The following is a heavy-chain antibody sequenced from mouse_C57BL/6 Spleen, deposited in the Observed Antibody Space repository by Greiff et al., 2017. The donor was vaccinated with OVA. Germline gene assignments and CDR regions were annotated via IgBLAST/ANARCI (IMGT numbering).Heavy chain of an antibody. CDR1: GFTFSSYG. CDR2: ISSGGSYT. D-gene: IGHD2-2*01. J-gene: IGHJ3*01. V-gene: IGHV5-6*02. CDR3: ARHEGMVTTAPFAY. Sequence: DVKLVESGGDLVKPGGSLKLSCAASGFTFSSYGMSWVRQTPDKRLEWVATISSGGSYTYYPDSVKGRFTISRDNAKNTLYLQMSSLKSEDTAMYYCARHEGMVTTAPFAYWGQGTLVTVSA.